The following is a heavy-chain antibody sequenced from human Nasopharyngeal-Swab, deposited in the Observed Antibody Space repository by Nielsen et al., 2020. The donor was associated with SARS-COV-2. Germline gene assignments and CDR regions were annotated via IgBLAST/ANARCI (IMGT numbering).Heavy chain of an antibody. J-gene: IGHJ4*02. Sequence: GGSLRLSCAASGFIFSTYTMNWVRQAPGKGLEWVASIKQDGSEKYYVDSVKGRFTISRDNAKNSLYLQMNSLRVEDTAVYYCARVPGGYDSSGYYFDQWGQGTLVTVSS. V-gene: IGHV3-7*01. CDR1: GFIFSTYT. D-gene: IGHD3-22*01. CDR2: IKQDGSEK. CDR3: ARVPGGYDSSGYYFDQ.